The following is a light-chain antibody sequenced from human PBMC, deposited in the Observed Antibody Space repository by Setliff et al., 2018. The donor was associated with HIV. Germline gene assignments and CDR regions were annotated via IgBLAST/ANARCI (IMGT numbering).Light chain of an antibody. Sequence: EIVVTQSPAKMSVSPGELVTLTCTTSQSVGSAFAWYQLKPGQAPRLLIHGTSTRASGIPTRFSGMGSGTEFTLTISSLQSEDFGVYYCQHYHKWPPWTVGQGTKVDIK. J-gene: IGKJ1*01. CDR2: GTS. V-gene: IGKV3-15*01. CDR3: QHYHKWPPWT. CDR1: QSVGSA.